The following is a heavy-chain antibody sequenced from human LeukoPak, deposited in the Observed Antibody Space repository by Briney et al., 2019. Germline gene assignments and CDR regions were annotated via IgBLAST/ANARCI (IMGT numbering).Heavy chain of an antibody. J-gene: IGHJ4*02. CDR2: INHRRST. Sequence: PSETLSLTCTVSGGSISSYYWTWIRQPPGKRLEWIGEINHRRSTKYSPSLKSRVTISVDTSKNQFSLRLSSVTAADTAVYYCARDGAGIAVAGPPIDYWGQGTLVTVSS. CDR1: GGSISSYY. V-gene: IGHV4-34*01. CDR3: ARDGAGIAVAGPPIDY. D-gene: IGHD6-19*01.